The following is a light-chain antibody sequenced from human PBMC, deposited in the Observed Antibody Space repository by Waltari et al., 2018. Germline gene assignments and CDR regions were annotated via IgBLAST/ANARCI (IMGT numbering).Light chain of an antibody. CDR2: DFS. CDR1: SNDVGGYNS. V-gene: IGLV2-14*01. J-gene: IGLJ2*01. CDR3: SSQSSNDVVL. Sequence: QSALTQPASVSGSPGQSVTVFSAGTSNDVGGYNSVSWYQEHPGQAPRVIIYDFSDRPSGVSDRFSGSKSGNTASLTISGLQAEDEADYYCSSQSSNDVVLFGGGTKLTVL.